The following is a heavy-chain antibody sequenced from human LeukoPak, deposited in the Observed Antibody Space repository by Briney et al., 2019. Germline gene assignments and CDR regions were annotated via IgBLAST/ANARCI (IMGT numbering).Heavy chain of an antibody. CDR3: ARFTYTTRPSDV. J-gene: IGHJ6*04. D-gene: IGHD3-16*01. V-gene: IGHV4-4*09. CDR1: GGSISGYY. CDR2: IYSSGST. Sequence: SETLSLTCSVSGGSISGYYWSWIRQPPGQTLQWIGYIYSSGSTNYNPSLQSRVTMSVDTSMNQFSLRLSSVTAADTAVYYCARFTYTTRPSDVWGKGTTVTVSS.